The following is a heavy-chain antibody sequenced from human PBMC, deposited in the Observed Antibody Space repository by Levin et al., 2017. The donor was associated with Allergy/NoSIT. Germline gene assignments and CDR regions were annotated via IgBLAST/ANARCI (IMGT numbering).Heavy chain of an antibody. CDR3: VREADCTSTSCYYFDS. D-gene: IGHD2-2*01. Sequence: PGGSLRLSCAASGFTFSGYAMSWVRQAPGKGLEWVSAISGNGRTTNYADSVKGRFTISRDNSKNTLFLQMNSLRNDDTAVYFCVREADCTSTSCYYFDSWGQGILVTVSS. V-gene: IGHV3-23*01. CDR1: GFTFSGYA. J-gene: IGHJ4*02. CDR2: ISGNGRTT.